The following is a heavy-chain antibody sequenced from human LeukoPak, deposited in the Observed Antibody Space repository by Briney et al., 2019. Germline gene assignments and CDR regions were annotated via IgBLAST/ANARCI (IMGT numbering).Heavy chain of an antibody. Sequence: ASVKVSCKASGYTFTSYSVSWVRQSPGQGLEWMGWISASNGDTKYAEKVQGRVTMTTDTSTRTVYMELRSLTSDGTAVYYCARDSGWELKQYFFDYWGQGTLVTVSS. V-gene: IGHV1-18*01. CDR2: ISASNGDT. J-gene: IGHJ4*02. CDR1: GYTFTSYS. D-gene: IGHD3-10*01. CDR3: ARDSGWELKQYFFDY.